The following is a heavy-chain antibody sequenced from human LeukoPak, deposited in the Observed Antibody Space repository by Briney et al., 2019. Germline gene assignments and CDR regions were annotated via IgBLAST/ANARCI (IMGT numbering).Heavy chain of an antibody. CDR3: ARDQPGTYTMSST. Sequence: PGGSLRLSCVASGFTFVHFSMHWVRQAPGKGLEWVAFVSGEQTDKYYADSVKGRFTISRDNSRNTLFLEMNSLRPEDTAVYYCARDQPGTYTMSSTWGQGTLVTVSS. V-gene: IGHV3-30*04. CDR2: VSGEQTDK. J-gene: IGHJ5*02. D-gene: IGHD7-27*01. CDR1: GFTFVHFS.